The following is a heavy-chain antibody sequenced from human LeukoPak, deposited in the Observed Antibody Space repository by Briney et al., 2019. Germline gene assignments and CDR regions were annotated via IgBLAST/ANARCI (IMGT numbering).Heavy chain of an antibody. J-gene: IGHJ5*02. CDR3: AREQYSSSWYGQGNWFDP. CDR1: GGSISTSSYY. V-gene: IGHV4-39*07. Sequence: PSETLSLTCTVSGGSISTSSYYWGWVRQPPGKGLEWIGNIFYSGSTYYSPSLKSRVTISVDTSKNQFSLKLSSVTAADTAVYYCAREQYSSSWYGQGNWFDPWGQGTLVTVSS. CDR2: IFYSGST. D-gene: IGHD6-13*01.